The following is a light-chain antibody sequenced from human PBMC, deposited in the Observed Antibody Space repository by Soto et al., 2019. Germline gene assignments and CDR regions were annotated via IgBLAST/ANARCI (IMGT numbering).Light chain of an antibody. J-gene: IGLJ1*01. Sequence: QSVLTQPPSASGTPGQRVTISCSGSSSNIGRNYVYWYQQRPGTAPKLLIYGNKNRPSGVPDRFSGSKSGTSASLAITGLQAEDEADYYCQSYDSSLSVSYVFGTGTKVTVL. CDR3: QSYDSSLSVSYV. CDR2: GNK. CDR1: SSNIGRNY. V-gene: IGLV1-40*01.